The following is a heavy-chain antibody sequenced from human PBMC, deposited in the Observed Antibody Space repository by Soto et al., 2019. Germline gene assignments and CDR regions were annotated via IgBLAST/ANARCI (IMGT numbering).Heavy chain of an antibody. D-gene: IGHD6-19*01. Sequence: ASVNVSCKTSGYTFTSYYLHWVRPAPGQGLELVGWINPTSEYTAHAQKFQGRVTLTREISTATAYMELSSLTSEDTAVYFCARQVHPVCSSDWGPGTQVTVSS. CDR1: GYTFTSYY. V-gene: IGHV1-8*01. CDR3: ARQVHPVCSSD. J-gene: IGHJ4*02. CDR2: INPTSEYT.